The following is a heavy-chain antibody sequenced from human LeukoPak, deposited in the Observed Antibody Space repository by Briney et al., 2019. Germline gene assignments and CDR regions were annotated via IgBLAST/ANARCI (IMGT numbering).Heavy chain of an antibody. CDR3: ARDFTGYCSSTSCYTDYYYGMDV. D-gene: IGHD2-2*02. J-gene: IGHJ6*02. CDR1: GFTFSSYI. CDR2: ISSSSSYI. Sequence: GGSLRLSCAASGFTFSSYIMNWVRQAPGKGLEWVSSISSSSSYIYYADSVKGRFTISRDNAKNSLYLQMNSLRAEDTAVYYCARDFTGYCSSTSCYTDYYYGMDVWGQGTTVTVSS. V-gene: IGHV3-21*01.